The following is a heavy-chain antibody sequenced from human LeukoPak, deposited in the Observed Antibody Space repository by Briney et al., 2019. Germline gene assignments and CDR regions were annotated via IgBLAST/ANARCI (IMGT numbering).Heavy chain of an antibody. CDR3: ARGVSGFIAAEYYYYYYMDV. V-gene: IGHV4-4*07. CDR2: IYTSGST. CDR1: GGSISSYY. Sequence: ETLSLTCTVSGGSISSYYWSWIRQPAGKGLEWIGRIYTSGSTNYNPSLKSRVTMSVDTSKNQFSLKLSSVTAADTAVYYCARGVSGFIAAEYYYYYYMDVWGKGTTVTVSS. J-gene: IGHJ6*03. D-gene: IGHD6-13*01.